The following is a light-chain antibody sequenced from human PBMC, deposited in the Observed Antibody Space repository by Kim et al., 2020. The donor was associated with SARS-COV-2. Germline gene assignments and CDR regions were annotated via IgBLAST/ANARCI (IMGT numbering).Light chain of an antibody. CDR3: QQRANWPPLT. Sequence: SPGESATLSCRASQSVINYLAWYQQKPGQAPRLRVYDASTRATGIPARFSGNGSGTDFTLTISSLEPEDFAVYYCQQRANWPPLTFGGGTKVDIK. CDR2: DAS. CDR1: QSVINY. V-gene: IGKV3-11*01. J-gene: IGKJ4*01.